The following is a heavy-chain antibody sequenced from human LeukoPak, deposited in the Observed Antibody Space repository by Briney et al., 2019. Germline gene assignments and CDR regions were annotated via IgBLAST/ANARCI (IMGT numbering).Heavy chain of an antibody. CDR2: INHSGST. Sequence: KPSETLSLTCAVYGGSFSGYYWSWIRQPPGKGLEWTGEINHSGSTNYNPSLKSRVTISVDTSKNQFSLKLSSVTAADTAVYYCADSSGYFRAFDIWGQGTMVTVSS. V-gene: IGHV4-34*01. CDR3: ADSSGYFRAFDI. D-gene: IGHD3-22*01. CDR1: GGSFSGYY. J-gene: IGHJ3*02.